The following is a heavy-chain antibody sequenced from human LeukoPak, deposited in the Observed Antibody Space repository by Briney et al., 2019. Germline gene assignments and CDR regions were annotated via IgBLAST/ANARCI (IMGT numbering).Heavy chain of an antibody. CDR1: GFTVSSNY. V-gene: IGHV3-53*01. CDR2: IYSGGNT. Sequence: QAGGSLRLSCAASGFTVSSNYMSWVRQAPGKGLEWVSVIYSGGNTHYADSVKGRFTISRDNSKNTLYLQMNSLRAEDTAVYYCARHYSSSWYWFDPWGQGTLVTVSS. CDR3: ARHYSSSWYWFDP. J-gene: IGHJ5*02. D-gene: IGHD6-13*01.